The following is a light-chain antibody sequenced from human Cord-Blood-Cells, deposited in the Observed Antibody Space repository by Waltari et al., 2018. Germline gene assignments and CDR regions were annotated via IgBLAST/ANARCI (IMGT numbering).Light chain of an antibody. Sequence: EIVLTQSPGTLSLSPGERATLSCRASQSVSRCYLAWYQQKHGQAPRLLIYGASSRATGIPDRFSGSGSGTDFTLTISRLEPEDFAVYYCQQYGSLLTFGGGTKVEIK. CDR1: QSVSRCY. V-gene: IGKV3-20*01. CDR3: QQYGSLLT. J-gene: IGKJ4*01. CDR2: GAS.